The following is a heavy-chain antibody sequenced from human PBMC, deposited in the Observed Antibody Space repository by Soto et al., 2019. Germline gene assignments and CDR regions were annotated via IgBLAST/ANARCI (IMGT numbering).Heavy chain of an antibody. CDR3: AKGSSTGMYSDFDY. Sequence: PGGSLRLSCTASGFTFSIYDMHWVRQAPGKGLEWVALISYDGSNKSYRDSVKGRFTISRDNSRNTLYLQMNSLRAEDTAVYYCAKGSSTGMYSDFDYSGQGTLVTVSS. D-gene: IGHD2-8*01. V-gene: IGHV3-30*18. CDR2: ISYDGSNK. J-gene: IGHJ4*01. CDR1: GFTFSIYD.